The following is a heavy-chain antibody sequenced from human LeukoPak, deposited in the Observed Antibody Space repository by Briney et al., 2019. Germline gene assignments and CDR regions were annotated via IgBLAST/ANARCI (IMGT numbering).Heavy chain of an antibody. CDR2: IKQDGSKK. J-gene: IGHJ4*02. D-gene: IGHD5-24*01. CDR3: TRVGYIDEGIDY. CDR1: GFLFSSYW. V-gene: IGHV3-7*04. Sequence: GGSLRLSCVASGFLFSSYWMTWVRQAPGKGLEWVANIKQDGSKKSYVDSVKGRFTISRDNAKNSLYLQMNSLRAEDTAIYYCTRVGYIDEGIDYWGQGTLVTVSS.